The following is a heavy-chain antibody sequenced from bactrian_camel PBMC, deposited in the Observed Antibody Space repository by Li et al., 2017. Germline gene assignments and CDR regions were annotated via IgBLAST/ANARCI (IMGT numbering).Heavy chain of an antibody. CDR2: IDSGSTT. J-gene: IGHJ4*01. D-gene: IGHD3*01. V-gene: IGHV3S55*01. Sequence: HVQLVESGGGSVQAGGSLRLSCASSGYPMSSLCMGWFRQRPGEEREEVAIIDSGSTTTYADSVKGRFTISEDNAKNTLYPQVTSLRPEDTAMYYCAAYDCNSGPASDENVYWGQGTQVTVS. CDR3: AAYDCNSGPASDENVY. CDR1: GYPMSSLC.